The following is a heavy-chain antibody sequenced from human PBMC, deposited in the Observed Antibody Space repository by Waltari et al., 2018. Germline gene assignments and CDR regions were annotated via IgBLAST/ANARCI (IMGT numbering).Heavy chain of an antibody. CDR2: INPNSGGT. CDR1: GYTFTGYY. D-gene: IGHD6-13*01. J-gene: IGHJ4*02. CDR3: ARTKPNFYSSSWYGHDFDY. Sequence: QLQLLQSGAEVKKPGASVKVSCKASGYTFTGYYMHWVLQAPGQGLEWMGWINPNSGGTNYAPKFHGRVTMTRDTSISTAYMELSRLRSDDTAVYYGARTKPNFYSSSWYGHDFDYWGQGTLVTVSA. V-gene: IGHV1-2*02.